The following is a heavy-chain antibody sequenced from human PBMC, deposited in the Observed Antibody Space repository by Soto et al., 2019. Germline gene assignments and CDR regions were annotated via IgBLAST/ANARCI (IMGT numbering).Heavy chain of an antibody. CDR1: GFTFSSYG. CDR3: ARPGGDGAFDI. Sequence: GGSLRLSCAASGFTFSSYGMHWVRQAPGKGLEWVAVIWYDGSNKYYADSVKGRFTISRDNSKNTLYLQMNSLRAEDTAVYYWARPGGDGAFDIWGQGTMVTVSS. D-gene: IGHD3-10*01. CDR2: IWYDGSNK. V-gene: IGHV3-33*01. J-gene: IGHJ3*02.